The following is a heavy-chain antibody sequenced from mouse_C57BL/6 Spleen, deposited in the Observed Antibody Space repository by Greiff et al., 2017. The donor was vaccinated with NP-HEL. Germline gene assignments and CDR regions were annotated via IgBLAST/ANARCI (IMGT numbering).Heavy chain of an antibody. CDR2: IYPGDGDT. J-gene: IGHJ4*01. CDR3: SREGDYAMDY. V-gene: IGHV1-82*01. CDR1: GYAFSSSW. Sequence: QVQLQQSGPELVKPGASVKISCKASGYAFSSSWMNWVKQRPGQGLEWIGRIYPGDGDTNYNGKFKGKATLTADKSSSTAYMQLSSLTSEDSAVYFCSREGDYAMDYWGQGTSVTVSS.